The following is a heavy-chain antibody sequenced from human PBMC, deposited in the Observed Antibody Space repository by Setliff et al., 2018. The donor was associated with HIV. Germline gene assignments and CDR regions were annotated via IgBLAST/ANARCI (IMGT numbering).Heavy chain of an antibody. J-gene: IGHJ3*02. CDR2: ININEDT. Sequence: PSETLSLTCTVSGDSMNDYYWTWIRQPAGKALEWIGRININEDTYFKPSLRSRVSMSIDTSKNQFSLKLGSVTAADTAMYYCAREHCSGGSCNGFDIWGQGTMVTVSS. CDR1: GDSMNDYY. CDR3: AREHCSGGSCNGFDI. V-gene: IGHV4-4*07. D-gene: IGHD2-15*01.